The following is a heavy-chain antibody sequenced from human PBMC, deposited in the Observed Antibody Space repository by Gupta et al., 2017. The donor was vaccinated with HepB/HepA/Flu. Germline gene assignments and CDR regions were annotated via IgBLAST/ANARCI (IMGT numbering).Heavy chain of an antibody. V-gene: IGHV3-48*02. CDR1: GFTFSSYS. D-gene: IGHD7-27*01. CDR2: SSRRRNTI. Sequence: EVQLVESGGDLVQPGGSLRLSCAASGFTFSSYSMNWVRQAPGKGLEWVAYSSRRRNTIYYIDSVKGRFTISRDNDKKSLYLQMNSLRDDDTAVYYCARAFPGVWADWGQGTLLRVS. CDR3: ARAFPGVWAD. J-gene: IGHJ4*02.